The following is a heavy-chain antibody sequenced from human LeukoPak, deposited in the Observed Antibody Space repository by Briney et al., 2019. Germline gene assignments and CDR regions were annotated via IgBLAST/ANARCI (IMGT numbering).Heavy chain of an antibody. Sequence: PSQTLSLTCTVSGGSISSGGYYWSWIRQHPGKGLEWIGYIYYSGSTYYNPSLKSRVTISVDTSKNQFSLKLSSVTAADTAVYYCARDVVVVAAGYYYGMDVWGQGTTVTVSS. CDR2: IYYSGST. CDR3: ARDVVVVAAGYYYGMDV. D-gene: IGHD2-15*01. V-gene: IGHV4-31*03. J-gene: IGHJ6*02. CDR1: GGSISSGGYY.